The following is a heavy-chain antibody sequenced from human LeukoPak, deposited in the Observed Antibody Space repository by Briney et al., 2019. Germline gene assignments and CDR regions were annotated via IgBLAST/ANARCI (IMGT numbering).Heavy chain of an antibody. J-gene: IGHJ3*02. CDR3: ARVRTTVTTFDGFDI. CDR1: GGSISSGDYY. V-gene: IGHV4-30-2*01. D-gene: IGHD4-17*01. CDR2: IYHSGST. Sequence: SQTLSLTCIVSGGSISSGDYYWSWIRQPPGKGLEWIGYIYHSGSTNYNPSLKSRVTMSVDTSKNQFSLKLSSVTAAETAVYYCARVRTTVTTFDGFDIWGQGTMVTVSS.